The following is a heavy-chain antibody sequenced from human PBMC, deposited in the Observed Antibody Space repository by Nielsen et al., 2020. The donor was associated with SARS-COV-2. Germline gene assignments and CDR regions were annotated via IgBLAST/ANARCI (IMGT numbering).Heavy chain of an antibody. V-gene: IGHV3-33*01. CDR3: ARETRVHPYYYDSSGYYSDY. CDR1: GFTFSSYG. D-gene: IGHD3-22*01. CDR2: IWYDGSNK. Sequence: GESLKISCAVSGFTFSSYGMHWVRQAPGKGLEWVAVIWYDGSNKYYADSVKGRFTISRDNAKNSLYLQMNSLRAEDTAVYYCARETRVHPYYYDSSGYYSDYWGQGTLVTVSS. J-gene: IGHJ4*02.